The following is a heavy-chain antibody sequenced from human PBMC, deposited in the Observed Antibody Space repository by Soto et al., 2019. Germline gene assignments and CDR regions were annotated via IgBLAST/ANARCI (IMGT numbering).Heavy chain of an antibody. Sequence: EVQLLESGGGLVQPGGSLRLSCAASGFTFSSYAMSWVRQAPGKGLEWVSAISGSGGSTYYADSVKGRFTISRDNSKNTLYVQMNSLRAEDTAVYYCAKDLNDFWSGYPEAFDYWGQGTLVTVSS. J-gene: IGHJ4*02. CDR1: GFTFSSYA. CDR3: AKDLNDFWSGYPEAFDY. V-gene: IGHV3-23*01. CDR2: ISGSGGST. D-gene: IGHD3-3*01.